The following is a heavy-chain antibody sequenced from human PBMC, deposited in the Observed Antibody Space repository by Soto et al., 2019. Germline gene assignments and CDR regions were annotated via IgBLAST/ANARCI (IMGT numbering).Heavy chain of an antibody. CDR3: ARDQGSGSYSLYYGMDV. J-gene: IGHJ6*02. CDR2: IIPIFGTA. V-gene: IGHV1-69*13. CDR1: GGTFSSYA. D-gene: IGHD3-10*01. Sequence: ASVKVSCKASGGTFSSYAISWVRQAPGQGLEWMGGIIPIFGTANYAQKFQGRVTITADESTSTAYMELSSLRSEDTAVYYCARDQGSGSYSLYYGMDVWGQGTTVTVS.